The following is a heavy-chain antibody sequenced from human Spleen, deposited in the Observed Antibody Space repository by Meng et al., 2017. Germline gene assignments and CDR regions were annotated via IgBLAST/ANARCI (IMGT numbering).Heavy chain of an antibody. CDR2: INPNSGGT. Sequence: ASVKVSCKPSGYNFPDYYIHWVRRAPGQGLEWMGRINPNSGGTNYAQKFQGRVTMTRDTSISTAYMELSRLRSDDTAVYYCAREDRFLTAFDIWGQGTMVTVS. J-gene: IGHJ3*02. CDR1: GYNFPDYY. V-gene: IGHV1-2*06. D-gene: IGHD3-9*01. CDR3: AREDRFLTAFDI.